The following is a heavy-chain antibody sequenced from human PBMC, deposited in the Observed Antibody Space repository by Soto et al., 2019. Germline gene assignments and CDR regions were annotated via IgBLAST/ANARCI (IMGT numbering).Heavy chain of an antibody. V-gene: IGHV3-30-3*01. Sequence: SLPTGASGVPCSSYGRRRVRPKPGGGLEGVAVISYEGSNKYYADSVKGRFTISRDNSKNTLYLQMNSLRAEDTAVYYCARGLVVVPAAIKALNYYYYCGMDVGCKGLTVSVAS. J-gene: IGHJ6*04. CDR1: GVPCSSYG. CDR2: ISYEGSNK. D-gene: IGHD2-2*02. CDR3: ARGLVVVPAAIKALNYYYYCGMDV.